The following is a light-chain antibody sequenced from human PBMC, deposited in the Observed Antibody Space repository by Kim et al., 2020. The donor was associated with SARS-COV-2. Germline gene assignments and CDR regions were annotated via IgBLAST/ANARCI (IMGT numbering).Light chain of an antibody. CDR3: QQRGNWPT. CDR1: PRLPTL. Sequence: QTCPLAVCGSPRLPTLVAWSHKKACQAPRLLSCDATHGATGIPRRFSGGAAVTDFPLTISRLEPEDFAVYYCQQRGNWPTFGEGTRLEIK. J-gene: IGKJ5*01. V-gene: IGKV3-11*01. CDR2: DAT.